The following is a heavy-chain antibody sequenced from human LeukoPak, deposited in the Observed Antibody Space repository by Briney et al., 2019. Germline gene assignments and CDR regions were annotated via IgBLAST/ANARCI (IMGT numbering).Heavy chain of an antibody. J-gene: IGHJ2*01. CDR3: ARGPYVPFPNWYFDL. D-gene: IGHD3-10*02. V-gene: IGHV1-2*02. CDR1: EYTFTGYY. Sequence: ASVKVSCKASEYTFTGYYMHWVRQAPGQGLEWMGWINPNSGGTHYAPKFQGRVTMSRDTSISTAYMELSRLRSDDTAVYYCARGPYVPFPNWYFDLWGRGTLVTVSS. CDR2: INPNSGGT.